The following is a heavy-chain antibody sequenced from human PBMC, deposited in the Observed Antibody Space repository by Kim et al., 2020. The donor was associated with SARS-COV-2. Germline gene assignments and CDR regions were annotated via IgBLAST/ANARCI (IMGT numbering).Heavy chain of an antibody. J-gene: IGHJ3*02. D-gene: IGHD3-16*01. V-gene: IGHV3-11*06. CDR3: AREDLAGEDAFDI. Sequence: ADSVKGRFTISRDNAKNSLYLQMNSLRAEDTAVYYCAREDLAGEDAFDIWGQGTMVTVSS.